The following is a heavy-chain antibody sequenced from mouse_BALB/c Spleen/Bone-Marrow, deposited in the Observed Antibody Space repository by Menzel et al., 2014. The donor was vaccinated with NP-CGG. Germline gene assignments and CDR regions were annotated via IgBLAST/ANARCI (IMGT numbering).Heavy chain of an antibody. Sequence: VKLLESGGGLVKPGGSLKLSCAASGFTFSDYYMYWVRQTPEKRLEWVATISDGGSYTYYPDSVKGRFTISRENAKNNLYLQMSSLKSEDTAMYXXXXXXXXXXSYFEVWGAATPVPVSS. J-gene: IGHJ1*01. V-gene: IGHV5-4*02. CDR3: XXXXXXXXSYFEV. CDR2: ISDGGSYT. CDR1: GFTFSDYY.